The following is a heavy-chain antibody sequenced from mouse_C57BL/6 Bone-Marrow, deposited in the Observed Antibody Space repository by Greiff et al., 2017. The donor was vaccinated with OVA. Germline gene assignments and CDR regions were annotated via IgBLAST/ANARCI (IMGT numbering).Heavy chain of an antibody. Sequence: VQLQQSGTELVKPGASVKLSCKASGYTFTSYWMHWVKQRPGQGLEWIGNINPSNGGTNYNEKFKSKATLTVDKSSSTAYMQLSSLTSEDSAVYYCARYDYDEGYYFDYWGQGTTLTVSS. CDR1: GYTFTSYW. J-gene: IGHJ2*01. D-gene: IGHD2-4*01. CDR3: ARYDYDEGYYFDY. CDR2: INPSNGGT. V-gene: IGHV1-53*01.